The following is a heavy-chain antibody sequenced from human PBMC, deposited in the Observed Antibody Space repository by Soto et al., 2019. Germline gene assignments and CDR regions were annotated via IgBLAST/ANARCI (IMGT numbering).Heavy chain of an antibody. Sequence: QVQLVQYGADVTKPGSSVKVSCQASGVTFSSETLGWVLQSPGQVLEWVGGIIPLFGTASYAQKFQGRFTFTAAESTSTVNMWLSRLRYDETSVYFCATELGENPASLLDAWGQGPLVTVSS. CDR3: ATELGENPASLLDA. D-gene: IGHD3-10*01. CDR1: GVTFSSET. V-gene: IGHV1-69*01. J-gene: IGHJ5*02. CDR2: IIPLFGTA.